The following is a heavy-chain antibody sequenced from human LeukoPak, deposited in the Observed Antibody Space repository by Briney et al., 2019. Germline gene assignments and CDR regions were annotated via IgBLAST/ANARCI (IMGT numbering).Heavy chain of an antibody. V-gene: IGHV3-66*02. Sequence: PGGSLRLSCTASGYTVSSNYMSWVRQAPGKGLEWVSVIYSGGSTYYADSVKGRFTISRDNSKNTLYLQMNSLRAEDTAVYYCASLNWFDPWGQGTLVTVSS. CDR3: ASLNWFDP. J-gene: IGHJ5*02. CDR1: GYTVSSNY. CDR2: IYSGGST.